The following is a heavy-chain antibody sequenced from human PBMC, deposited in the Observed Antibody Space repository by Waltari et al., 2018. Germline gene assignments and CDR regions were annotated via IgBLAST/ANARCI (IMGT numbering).Heavy chain of an antibody. Sequence: QVQLQESGPGLVKPSETLSLTCSVSGYSISRGSYWGWIRQPPGKGLEWIGSIYHSGITFYNPSLKSRVTISVDTSKNQFSLKLSSVTAADTAVYYCARDTPAPRITGATSVDYWGQGTLVTVSS. CDR3: ARDTPAPRITGATSVDY. D-gene: IGHD1-20*01. J-gene: IGHJ4*02. CDR2: IYHSGIT. CDR1: GYSISRGSY. V-gene: IGHV4-38-2*02.